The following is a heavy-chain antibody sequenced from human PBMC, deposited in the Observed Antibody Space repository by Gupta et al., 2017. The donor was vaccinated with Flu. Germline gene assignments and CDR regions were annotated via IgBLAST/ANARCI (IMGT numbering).Heavy chain of an antibody. V-gene: IGHV3-23*01. CDR3: AKGEATNSAFDI. CDR2: ISGSGGST. Sequence: EVQLLESGGGLVQPGGSLRLCCAASVFTFSTYAMSWVRQAPGKGLEWVSTISGSGGSTYYADSVKGRFTISRDNAKSTLYLQMNSLRAEDTAVYYCAKGEATNSAFDIWGQGTMVTVSS. J-gene: IGHJ3*02. D-gene: IGHD1-26*01. CDR1: VFTFSTYA.